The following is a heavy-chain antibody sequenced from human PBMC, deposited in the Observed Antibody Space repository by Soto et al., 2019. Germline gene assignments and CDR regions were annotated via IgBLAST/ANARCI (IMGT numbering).Heavy chain of an antibody. Sequence: QVQLVQSGAEVKKPGSSVKVSCKASGGTFSNYAISWVRQAPGQGLEWMGGITPFFGTANYAQKFKGRVKITAAAYMTTAYMELSRLRSEDTAVYYCAQTLGLAVAGPGRFDLWGRGTLVTVSS. CDR3: AQTLGLAVAGPGRFDL. CDR2: ITPFFGTA. D-gene: IGHD6-19*01. V-gene: IGHV1-69*12. J-gene: IGHJ2*01. CDR1: GGTFSNYA.